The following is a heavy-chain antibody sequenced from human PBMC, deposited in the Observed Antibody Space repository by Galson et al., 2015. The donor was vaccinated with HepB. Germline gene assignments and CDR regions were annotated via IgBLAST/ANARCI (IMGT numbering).Heavy chain of an antibody. CDR2: ISSSTTI. V-gene: IGHV3-48*02. Sequence: SLRLSCAASGFTFSSYSMNWVRQAPGKGLEWVSYISSSTTIYYADSVKGRFTISRDNAKNSLYLQMNSLRDEDTAVYYCARENTAVGDYYYYYMDVWGKGTTVTVSS. J-gene: IGHJ6*03. CDR1: GFTFSSYS. CDR3: ARENTAVGDYYYYYMDV. D-gene: IGHD5-18*01.